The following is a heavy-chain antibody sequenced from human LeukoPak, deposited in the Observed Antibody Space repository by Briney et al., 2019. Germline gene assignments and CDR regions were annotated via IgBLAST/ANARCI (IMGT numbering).Heavy chain of an antibody. Sequence: SETLSLTCAVYGGSFSGYYWSWIRQPPGKGLEWIGEINHSGSTNYNPSLKSRVTISVDTSKSQFSLKLSSVTAADTAVYYCAREGLWYQIIDYWGQGTLVTVSS. D-gene: IGHD4/OR15-4a*01. CDR2: INHSGST. CDR3: AREGLWYQIIDY. V-gene: IGHV4-34*01. CDR1: GGSFSGYY. J-gene: IGHJ4*02.